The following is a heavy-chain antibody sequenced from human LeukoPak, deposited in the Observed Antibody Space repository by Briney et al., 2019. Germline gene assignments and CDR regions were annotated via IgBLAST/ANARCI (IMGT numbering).Heavy chain of an antibody. Sequence: ASVKVSCKASGYTSTSYGISWVRQAPGQGLEWMGWISAYNGNTNYAQKLQGRVTMTTDTSTSTAYMELRSLRSDDTAVYYCARDCITIFGVVITYYYYGMDVWGQGTTVTVSS. V-gene: IGHV1-18*01. CDR2: ISAYNGNT. CDR3: ARDCITIFGVVITYYYYGMDV. CDR1: GYTSTSYG. D-gene: IGHD3-3*01. J-gene: IGHJ6*02.